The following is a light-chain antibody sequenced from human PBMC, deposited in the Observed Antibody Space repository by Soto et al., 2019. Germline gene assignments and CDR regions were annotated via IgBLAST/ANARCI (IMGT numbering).Light chain of an antibody. J-gene: IGLJ1*01. V-gene: IGLV2-23*02. CDR2: EVT. Sequence: QSALTQPASVSGSPGQSITISCTGTSSDVGSYNLVSWYQQHPGKAPKLMIYEVTKRPSGVSNRFSGSKSGNTASPTISGLQAEDEADYYCCSYAGSSTLYVFGIGTKLTVL. CDR3: CSYAGSSTLYV. CDR1: SSDVGSYNL.